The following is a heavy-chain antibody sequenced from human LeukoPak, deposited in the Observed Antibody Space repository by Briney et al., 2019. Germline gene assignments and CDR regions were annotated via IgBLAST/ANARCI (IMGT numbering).Heavy chain of an antibody. CDR1: GFTFSSYV. V-gene: IGHV3-23*01. D-gene: IGHD1-1*01. CDR3: ATRGTSATQYFQQ. J-gene: IGHJ1*01. Sequence: PGGSLRLSCAASGFTFSSYVMSWVRQAPGKGLEWVSTITSGGSTYYGDSVKGRFTISRDNSKNTLYLQMNSLRAEDTAVYYCATRGTSATQYFQQWVQGTLVTVSS. CDR2: ITSGGST.